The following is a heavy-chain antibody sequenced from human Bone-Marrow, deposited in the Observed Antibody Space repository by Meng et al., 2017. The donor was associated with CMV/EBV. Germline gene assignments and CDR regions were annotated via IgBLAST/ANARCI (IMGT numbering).Heavy chain of an antibody. CDR1: GGSISSSSYY. CDR3: ASTHTHRHCSSTSCYMFDY. D-gene: IGHD2-2*02. V-gene: IGHV4-39*01. J-gene: IGHJ4*02. CDR2: IYYSGST. Sequence: SETLSLTCTVSGGSISSSSYYWGWIRQPPGKGLEWIGSIYYSGSTYYNPSLKSRVTISVDTSKNQFSLKLSSVTAADTAVYYCASTHTHRHCSSTSCYMFDYWGQGTLVTVSS.